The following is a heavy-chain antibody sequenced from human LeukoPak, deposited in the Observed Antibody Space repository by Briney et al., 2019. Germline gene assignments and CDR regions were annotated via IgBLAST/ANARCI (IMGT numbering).Heavy chain of an antibody. V-gene: IGHV1-2*04. CDR1: GYTFTGYH. J-gene: IGHJ4*02. D-gene: IGHD5-12*01. CDR2: INPNSGGT. CDR3: ARGLGYSGYDYDY. Sequence: ASVKVSCKASGYTFTGYHMHWVRQAPGQGLEWMGWINPNSGGTNYAQKFQGWVTMTRDTSISTAYMELSRLRSDDTAVYYCARGLGYSGYDYDYWGQGTLVTVSS.